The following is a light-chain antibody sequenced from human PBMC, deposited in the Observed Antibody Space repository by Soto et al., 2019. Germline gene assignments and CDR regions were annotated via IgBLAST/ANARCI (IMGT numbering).Light chain of an antibody. CDR3: SSYSTSRTPSSA. Sequence: QSLVTSPSSESGSPLQAITVSCTRTSRNVGGYNFVSWYQQHPGTAPKLMIYDVTNRPSGVSTRFSGSKSGYTASLTISGLQPDDEADYYCSSYSTSRTPSSAFGHGTQVTGL. J-gene: IGLJ1*01. V-gene: IGLV2-14*01. CDR2: DVT. CDR1: SRNVGGYNF.